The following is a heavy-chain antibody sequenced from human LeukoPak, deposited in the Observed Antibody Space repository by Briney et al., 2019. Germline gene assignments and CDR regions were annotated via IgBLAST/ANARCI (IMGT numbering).Heavy chain of an antibody. CDR3: ARDHLTMVRGVRRPLDV. CDR1: GFTFSSYG. V-gene: IGHV3-30*02. CDR2: IRYDGSNK. D-gene: IGHD3-10*01. Sequence: GGSLRLSCAASGFTFSSYGMHWVRQAPGKGLEGVAFIRYDGSNKYYADSVKGRFTISRDNSKNTLYLQVNSLRAEDTAVYYCARDHLTMVRGVRRPLDVWGKGTTVTISS. J-gene: IGHJ6*04.